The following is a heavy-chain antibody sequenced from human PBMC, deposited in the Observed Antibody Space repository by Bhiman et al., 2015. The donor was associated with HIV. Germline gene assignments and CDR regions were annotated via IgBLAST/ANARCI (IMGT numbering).Heavy chain of an antibody. CDR2: ISYDGSDK. V-gene: IGHV3-30*18. D-gene: IGHD3-3*01. Sequence: QVLLVESGGGVVQPGRSLRLSCAASGFIFSNYGMHWVRQAPGKGLEWVAVISYDGSDKYYADSVKGRFTISRENSKNTLYLQMNSLRAEDTAVYYCAKDLGESENEEWASDYYDFGSDYPGQDPRGVVGTFDIWGHGTMVTVSS. J-gene: IGHJ3*02. CDR1: GFIFSNYG. CDR3: AKDLGESENEEWASDYYDFGSDYPGQDPRGVVGTFDI.